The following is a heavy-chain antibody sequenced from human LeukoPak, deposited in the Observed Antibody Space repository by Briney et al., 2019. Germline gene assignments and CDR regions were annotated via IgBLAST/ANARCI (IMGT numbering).Heavy chain of an antibody. V-gene: IGHV3-48*04. D-gene: IGHD3-10*01. Sequence: SGGSLRLSCAASGFTFSSFGMNWVRQAPGKGLEWVSYISSSSSTIYYADSVKGRFTISRDNAKNSLYLQMNSLRAEDTAVYYCARDDGFGEFQYWGQGTLVTVSS. CDR1: GFTFSSFG. CDR3: ARDDGFGEFQY. J-gene: IGHJ1*01. CDR2: ISSSSSTI.